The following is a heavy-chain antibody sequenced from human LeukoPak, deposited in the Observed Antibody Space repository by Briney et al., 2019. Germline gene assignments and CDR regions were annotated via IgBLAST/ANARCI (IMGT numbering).Heavy chain of an antibody. CDR3: ARVDTAMVTVAPVDP. J-gene: IGHJ5*02. CDR2: ISAYNGNT. Sequence: ASVKVSCKASGYTFTSYGISWVRQAPGQGLEWMGWISAYNGNTNYAQKFQGRVTMTRDTSISTAYMELSRLRSDDTAVYYCARVDTAMVTVAPVDPWGQGTLVTVSS. D-gene: IGHD5-18*01. V-gene: IGHV1-18*01. CDR1: GYTFTSYG.